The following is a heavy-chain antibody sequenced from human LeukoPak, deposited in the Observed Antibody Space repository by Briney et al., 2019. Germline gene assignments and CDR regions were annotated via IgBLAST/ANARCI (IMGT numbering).Heavy chain of an antibody. J-gene: IGHJ4*02. D-gene: IGHD3-16*01. CDR3: ARGVGGYFDY. Sequence: GASVKVYCKASGGTFSSYAISWVRQAPGQGLEWMGRIIPILGIANYAQKFQGRVTITADKSTSTAYMELSSLRSEDTAVYYCARGVGGYFDYWGQGTLVTVSS. CDR2: IIPILGIA. V-gene: IGHV1-69*04. CDR1: GGTFSSYA.